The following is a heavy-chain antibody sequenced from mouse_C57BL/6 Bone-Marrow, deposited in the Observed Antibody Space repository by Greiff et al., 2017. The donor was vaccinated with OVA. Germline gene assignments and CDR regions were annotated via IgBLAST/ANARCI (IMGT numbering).Heavy chain of an antibody. CDR3: ARGNGNYGDAMDY. CDR1: GFTFPDSY. Sequence: VQLQPSGPVLVTPGASVKISFTSSGFTFPDSYMTWLKQSPGQFLEWIGDINPNNGGTSYNQKFKGKATLTVDKSSSTAYMELRSLTSEDSAVYYCARGNGNYGDAMDYWGQGTSVTVSS. CDR2: INPNNGGT. J-gene: IGHJ4*01. V-gene: IGHV1-26*01. D-gene: IGHD2-1*01.